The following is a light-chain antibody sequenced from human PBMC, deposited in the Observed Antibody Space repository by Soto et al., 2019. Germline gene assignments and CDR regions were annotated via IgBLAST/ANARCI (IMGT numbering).Light chain of an antibody. CDR1: QSVSSNY. CDR3: QEYDTSPRT. J-gene: IGKJ1*01. V-gene: IGKV3-20*01. CDR2: GAS. Sequence: EVMLTQSPGTLSLSPGERATLSCRASQSVSSNYLAWYQQKSGQAPRLLIYGASNRATGIPNRFSGSGSGTDFTRTITRLEPEDFAVYDCQEYDTSPRTFGQGTKVEFK.